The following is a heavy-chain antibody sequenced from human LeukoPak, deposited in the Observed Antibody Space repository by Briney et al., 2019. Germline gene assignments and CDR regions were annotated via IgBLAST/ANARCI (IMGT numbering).Heavy chain of an antibody. V-gene: IGHV1-24*01. CDR1: GYTLTELS. Sequence: ATVKVSCEVSGYTLTELSMHWVRQAPGKGLVWMGGFDPEDGETIYAQKFQGRVTMTEDTSTDTAYMELSSLRSEDTAVYYCATVGYSSGPDHYYFDYWGQGTLVTVSS. CDR2: FDPEDGET. CDR3: ATVGYSSGPDHYYFDY. J-gene: IGHJ4*02. D-gene: IGHD6-19*01.